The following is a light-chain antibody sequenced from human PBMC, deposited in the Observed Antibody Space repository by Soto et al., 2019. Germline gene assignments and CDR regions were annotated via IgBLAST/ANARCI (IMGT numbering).Light chain of an antibody. J-gene: IGKJ1*01. Sequence: DIQMTQSPSTLSASVGDRVTITCRASQTITDWLAWYQQKPGKAPRLLIYKASTLESGVPSSFRGSGSGTEFTLTNSSLQPNDFAPYDCQHYYTYTWTFGQGTKVEIK. CDR2: KAS. V-gene: IGKV1-5*03. CDR1: QTITDW. CDR3: QHYYTYTWT.